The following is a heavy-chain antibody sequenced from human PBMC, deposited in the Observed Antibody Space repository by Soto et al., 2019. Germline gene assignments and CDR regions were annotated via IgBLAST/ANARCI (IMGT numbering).Heavy chain of an antibody. Sequence: QVQLVQSGAEVKKPGSSVKVSCKASGGTFSSYAISWVRQAPGQGLEWLGGIIPICGTANYAQKFQGRVTITGDESTSTAYRELGSLSSEDTGVYHCASLGIYDCSSWDWYDPWGQGSLVTVSS. J-gene: IGHJ5*02. V-gene: IGHV1-69*12. CDR3: ASLGIYDCSSWDWYDP. CDR1: GGTFSSYA. D-gene: IGHD5-12*01. CDR2: IIPICGTA.